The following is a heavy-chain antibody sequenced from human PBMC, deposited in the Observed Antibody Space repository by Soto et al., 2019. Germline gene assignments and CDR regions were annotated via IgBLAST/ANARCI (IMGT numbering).Heavy chain of an antibody. CDR1: GFTFSNYG. CDR3: ARGPRRKGDDYSGMDV. J-gene: IGHJ6*02. CDR2: IWYDGSNK. Sequence: QVQLVESGGGVVQPGRSLRLSCAASGFTFSNYGMHLVRQAPGKGLEWAAVIWYDGSNKYYADSVKGRFTISRDNSNNPLYLQMNSLRAEDTAVYYCARGPRRKGDDYSGMDVWGQGTTVTVSS. D-gene: IGHD3-16*01. V-gene: IGHV3-33*01.